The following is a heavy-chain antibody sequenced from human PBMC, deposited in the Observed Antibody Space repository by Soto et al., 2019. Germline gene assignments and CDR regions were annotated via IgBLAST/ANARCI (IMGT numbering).Heavy chain of an antibody. CDR3: ARGPFGDAAMVTNYFDY. J-gene: IGHJ4*02. Sequence: QVQLVESGGGVVQPGRSLRLSCAASGFTFSNYAIHWVRQAPGKGLEWVAVLSFDSNNKHYADSVKGRFTISRDNSKNTLYLQMNSLRAEDTAVYYCARGPFGDAAMVTNYFDYWGQGTLVTVSS. V-gene: IGHV3-30-3*01. CDR1: GFTFSNYA. D-gene: IGHD5-18*01. CDR2: LSFDSNNK.